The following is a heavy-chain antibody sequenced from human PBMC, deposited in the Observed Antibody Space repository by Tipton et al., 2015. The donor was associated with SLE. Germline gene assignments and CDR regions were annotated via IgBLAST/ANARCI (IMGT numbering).Heavy chain of an antibody. CDR3: ARGSGITMD. Sequence: TLSLTCIVSGVSIDSSAYYWGWFRQSPGKGLEWIGEINHSGSAMYNPSPKSRVTVSVDTFKRELSLKLTSLTAADTAVYYCARGSGITMDWGQGTQVTVSS. J-gene: IGHJ4*02. D-gene: IGHD1-14*01. CDR1: GVSIDSSAYY. V-gene: IGHV4-39*07. CDR2: INHSGSA.